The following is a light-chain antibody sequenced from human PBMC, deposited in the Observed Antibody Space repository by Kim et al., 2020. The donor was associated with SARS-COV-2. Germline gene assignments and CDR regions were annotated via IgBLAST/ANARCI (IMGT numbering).Light chain of an antibody. CDR2: VGTGGSVG. Sequence: QLVLTQPPSASASLGASVTLTCTLSSGYSNYKVDWYQQRPGKGPRFVMRVGTGGSVGSKGDGIPDRFSVLGSGLNRYLTIKNIQEEDETDYHCGADHGSGSNFVWVFGGGTQLTVL. CDR3: GADHGSGSNFVWV. CDR1: SGYSNYK. J-gene: IGLJ3*02. V-gene: IGLV9-49*01.